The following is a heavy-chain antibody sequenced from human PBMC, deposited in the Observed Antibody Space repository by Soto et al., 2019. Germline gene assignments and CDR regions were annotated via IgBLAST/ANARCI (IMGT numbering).Heavy chain of an antibody. J-gene: IGHJ4*02. CDR2: ISDSTGTI. CDR1: GFTFSSFS. CDR3: ARGETYYDFWTGYYGYYFDF. Sequence: GGSLRLSCGVSGFTFSSFSMNWVRQAPGKGLEWVSYISDSTGTIYYADSVKGRFTISRDNAKNSLYLQMSSLRDEDTAVYYCARGETYYDFWTGYYGYYFDFWGQGTLVTVSS. D-gene: IGHD3-3*01. V-gene: IGHV3-48*02.